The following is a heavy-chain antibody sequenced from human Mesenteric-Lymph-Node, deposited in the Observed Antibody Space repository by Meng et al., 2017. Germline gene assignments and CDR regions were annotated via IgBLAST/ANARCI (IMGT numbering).Heavy chain of an antibody. CDR1: GGSVSSSSYS. V-gene: IGHV4-61*10. CDR3: ARDRTGSEGFDY. Sequence: SETLSLTCSVSGGSVSSSSYSWSWIRQPAGKGLEWIGRVYINGSTNYNPSLKSRVTISLDTSKNQFSLKLSSVTAAETAVYYCARDRTGSEGFDYWGQGTLVTVSS. D-gene: IGHD6-19*01. J-gene: IGHJ4*02. CDR2: VYINGST.